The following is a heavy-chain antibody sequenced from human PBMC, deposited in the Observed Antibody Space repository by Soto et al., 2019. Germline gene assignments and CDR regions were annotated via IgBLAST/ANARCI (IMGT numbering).Heavy chain of an antibody. J-gene: IGHJ4*02. CDR3: AREEGGYSYGDFDY. Sequence: QVQLVQSGAEVKKPGSSVKVSCKASGGTFSSYAISWVRQAPGQGLEWMGGIIPIFGTANYAQKLQGRVTITADESTSTAYMELSSLRSEDTAVYYCAREEGGYSYGDFDYWGQGTLVTVSS. D-gene: IGHD5-18*01. V-gene: IGHV1-69*01. CDR2: IIPIFGTA. CDR1: GGTFSSYA.